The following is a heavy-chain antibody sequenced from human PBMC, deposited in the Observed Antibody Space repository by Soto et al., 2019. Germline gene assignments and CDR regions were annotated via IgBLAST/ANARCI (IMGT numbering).Heavy chain of an antibody. D-gene: IGHD1-1*01. Sequence: GGSLRLSCAVSGFNLGLYAMHWVRQAPGMGLEWVSVIYSGGSTYYADSVKGRFTISRDNSKNTLSLQMNSLRAEDTAVYYCATTGTTDAFHIWGQGTMVTVSS. J-gene: IGHJ3*02. CDR3: ATTGTTDAFHI. CDR2: IYSGGST. V-gene: IGHV3-66*01. CDR1: GFNLGLYA.